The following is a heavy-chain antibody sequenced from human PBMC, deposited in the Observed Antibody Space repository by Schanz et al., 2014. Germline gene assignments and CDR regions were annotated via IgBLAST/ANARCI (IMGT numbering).Heavy chain of an antibody. Sequence: EVELVESGGGLVQPGGSLRLSCAASGFSFSDHAMDWVRQAAGKGLEWVSAILGLASTTYYADSVKGRFTISRDNAKNSLYLQMNSLRAEDTAVYHCVSSGSYSSYAFWGQGTLVTVSS. CDR2: LGLASTT. D-gene: IGHD3-10*01. J-gene: IGHJ4*02. V-gene: IGHV3-23*04. CDR1: GFSFSDHA. CDR3: VSSGSYSSYAF.